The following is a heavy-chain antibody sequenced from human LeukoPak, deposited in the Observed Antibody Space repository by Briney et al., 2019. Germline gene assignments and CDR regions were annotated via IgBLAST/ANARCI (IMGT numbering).Heavy chain of an antibody. CDR2: IKTDGSST. CDR3: ARDRGYVMDY. J-gene: IGHJ4*02. V-gene: IGHV3-74*01. D-gene: IGHD5-12*01. CDR1: GFTLTSYW. Sequence: GGSLRLSCAASGFTLTSYWMHWVRQAPGKGLVWVSRIKTDGSSTNYADSVKGRFTISRDNAKNTLYPQMNSLRAEDTAVYYCARDRGYVMDYWGQGTLVTVSS.